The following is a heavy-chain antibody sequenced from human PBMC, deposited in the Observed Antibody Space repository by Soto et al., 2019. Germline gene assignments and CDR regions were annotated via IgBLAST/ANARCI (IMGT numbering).Heavy chain of an antibody. CDR1: GGSFSGYY. CDR3: ARVPGP. CDR2: IYYSGST. V-gene: IGHV4-59*12. J-gene: IGHJ5*02. D-gene: IGHD7-27*01. Sequence: SSETLSLTCAVYGGSFSGYYWSWIRQPPGKGLEWIGYIYYSGSTYYNPSLKSRVTISVDRSKNQFSLKLSSVTAADTAVYYCARVPGPWGQGTLVTVSS.